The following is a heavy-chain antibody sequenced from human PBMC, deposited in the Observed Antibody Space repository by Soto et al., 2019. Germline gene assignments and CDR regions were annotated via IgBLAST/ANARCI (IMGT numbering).Heavy chain of an antibody. CDR3: AKDFARTNPYTSSSFAS. V-gene: IGHV3-21*01. CDR1: GFTFITYS. J-gene: IGHJ4*02. D-gene: IGHD6-6*01. CDR2: ISGTGTYI. Sequence: GGSLRLSCAASGFTFITYSMSWVRQAPGKGLEWVSSISGTGTYIYYADSVKGRFTISRDNAKNSLFLQMNSLRAPDTALYYCAKDFARTNPYTSSSFASWGQGTLVTVSS.